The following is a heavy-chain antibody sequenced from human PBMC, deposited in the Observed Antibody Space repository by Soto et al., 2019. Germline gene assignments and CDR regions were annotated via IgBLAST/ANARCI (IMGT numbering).Heavy chain of an antibody. CDR2: IIPIFGTA. V-gene: IGHV1-69*13. J-gene: IGHJ2*01. D-gene: IGHD6-19*01. CDR3: ARGYSSGWYFDL. CDR1: GGTFSSYA. Sequence: WASVKVSCKASGGTFSSYAISWLRQAPGQGLEWMGGIIPIFGTANYAQKFQGRVTITADESTSTAYMELSSLRSEDTAVYYCARGYSSGWYFDLWGRGTLVTVSS.